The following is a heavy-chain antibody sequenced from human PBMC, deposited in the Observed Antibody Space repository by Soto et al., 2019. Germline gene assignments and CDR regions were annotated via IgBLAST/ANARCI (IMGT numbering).Heavy chain of an antibody. Sequence: SETLSLTCTVSGGSISSSSYYWGWIRQPPGKGLEWIGSIYYSGSTYYNPSLKSRVTISVDTSKNQFSLKLSSVTAADTAVYYCARHLRITIFGVVIRQNYYYYMDVCGKGTTVTVSS. J-gene: IGHJ6*03. CDR3: ARHLRITIFGVVIRQNYYYYMDV. CDR1: GGSISSSSYY. D-gene: IGHD3-3*01. V-gene: IGHV4-39*01. CDR2: IYYSGST.